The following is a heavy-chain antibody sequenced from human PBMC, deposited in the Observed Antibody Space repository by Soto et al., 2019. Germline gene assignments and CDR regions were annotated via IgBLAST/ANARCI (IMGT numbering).Heavy chain of an antibody. CDR3: AKGDNLGPKTGYAFDP. V-gene: IGHV6-1*01. D-gene: IGHD5-12*01. CDR2: TYFRSKWYN. CDR1: GDSVSSNTAS. Sequence: SQTLSLTCAISGDSVSSNTASWNWIRQSPSRGLEWLGRTYFRSKWYNDYAVSVRSRIIINPDTSNNQFSLQLNSVTPEDTAVYFCAKGDNLGPKTGYAFDPWGQGIMVTVSS. J-gene: IGHJ5*02.